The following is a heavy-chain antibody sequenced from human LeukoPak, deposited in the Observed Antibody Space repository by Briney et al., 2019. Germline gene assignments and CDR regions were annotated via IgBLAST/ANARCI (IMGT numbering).Heavy chain of an antibody. Sequence: GGSLRLSCAASGFTFSDHAIHWVRQAPGKGLEWVSAISGSGGSTYYADSVKGRFTISRDNSKNTLYLQMNSLRAEDTAVYYCAKEGRWDTLASYFDYWGQGTLVTVSS. D-gene: IGHD5-18*01. CDR1: GFTFSDHA. J-gene: IGHJ4*02. CDR3: AKEGRWDTLASYFDY. V-gene: IGHV3-23*01. CDR2: ISGSGGST.